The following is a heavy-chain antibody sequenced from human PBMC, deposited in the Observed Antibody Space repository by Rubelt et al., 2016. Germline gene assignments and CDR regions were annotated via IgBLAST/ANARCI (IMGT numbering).Heavy chain of an antibody. Sequence: QLQLQESGPGLVKPSETLSLTCTVSGGSISSSSYYWGWIRQPPGKGLEWIGSVYYSGRTSYSPSLKSRVTISVDTSKNQFSRDLTSVTAADTAVYYSATDLGRGYIYGPLDSWGQGTLVTVSS. CDR2: VYYSGRT. CDR1: GGSISSSSYY. V-gene: IGHV4-39*07. J-gene: IGHJ4*02. D-gene: IGHD5-18*01. CDR3: ATDLGRGYIYGPLDS.